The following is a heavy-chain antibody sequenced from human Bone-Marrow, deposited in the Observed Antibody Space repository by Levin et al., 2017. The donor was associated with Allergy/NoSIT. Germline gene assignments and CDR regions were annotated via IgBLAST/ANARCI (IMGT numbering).Heavy chain of an antibody. CDR1: GGSISNGGYY. Sequence: SETLSLTCTVSGGSISNGGYYWNWIRQHPGKGLEWIGYIYYSGATYYSPSLQGRVSISVDTSTNEFSLKLNSLTAADTAVYYCAKGMILATIFGAFDIWGQGTMVTVSS. CDR3: AKGMILATIFGAFDI. V-gene: IGHV4-31*03. J-gene: IGHJ3*02. D-gene: IGHD3-22*01. CDR2: IYYSGAT.